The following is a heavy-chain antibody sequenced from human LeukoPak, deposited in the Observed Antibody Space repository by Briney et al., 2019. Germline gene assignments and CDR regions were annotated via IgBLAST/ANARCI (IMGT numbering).Heavy chain of an antibody. V-gene: IGHV4-59*01. J-gene: IGHJ3*01. CDR1: GGSISSYY. D-gene: IGHD4-17*01. Sequence: SETLSLTRTVSGGSISSYYWSWMRQPPGKGLEGIGYIYYSGSTKYNPSLKSRVTISVDTSKNQFSLKLSSVTAADTAVYYCARDRLGYGDSYDAFDFWGQGTTVTVSS. CDR2: IYYSGST. CDR3: ARDRLGYGDSYDAFDF.